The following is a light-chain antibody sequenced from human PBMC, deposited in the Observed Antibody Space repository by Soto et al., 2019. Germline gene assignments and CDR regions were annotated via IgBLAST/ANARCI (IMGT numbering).Light chain of an antibody. V-gene: IGLV2-11*01. Sequence: QYARTHPPSVSWSPGHSVTISCTGTSSDVGGYDYVSWYQQRPGKAPKLLIYDVTKRPSGVPDRFSGSKSGNTASLTISGLQAEDAADFYCCSYGGSFTYVFGTGTEVTVL. CDR3: CSYGGSFTYV. CDR1: SSDVGGYDY. CDR2: DVT. J-gene: IGLJ1*01.